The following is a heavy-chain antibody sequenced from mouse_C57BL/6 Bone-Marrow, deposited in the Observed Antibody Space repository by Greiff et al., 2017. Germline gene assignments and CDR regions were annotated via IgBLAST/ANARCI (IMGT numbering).Heavy chain of an antibody. CDR1: GYTFTDYY. J-gene: IGHJ3*01. CDR2: INPNNGGT. CDR3: ARHETGAY. V-gene: IGHV1-26*01. Sequence: VQLKQSGPELVKPGASVKISCKASGYTFTDYYMNWVKQSHGKSLEWIGDINPNNGGTSYNQKFKGKATLTVDKSSSTAYMELRSLTSEDSAVYYCARHETGAYWGQGTLVTVSA.